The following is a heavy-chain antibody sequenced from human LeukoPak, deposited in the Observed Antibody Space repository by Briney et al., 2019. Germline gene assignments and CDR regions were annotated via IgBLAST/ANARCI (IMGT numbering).Heavy chain of an antibody. CDR3: VRHNTGGDY. J-gene: IGHJ4*02. Sequence: GESLKISCQTSGYSFSTYMIAWVRQTPGRGLEWMGLVYPIDSETRYSPPFRGQVTISADKSTSSAYLQWDSLKASDTAMFYCVRHNTGGDYWGQGTLVTVSS. CDR2: VYPIDSET. D-gene: IGHD2-8*02. CDR1: GYSFSTYM. V-gene: IGHV5-51*01.